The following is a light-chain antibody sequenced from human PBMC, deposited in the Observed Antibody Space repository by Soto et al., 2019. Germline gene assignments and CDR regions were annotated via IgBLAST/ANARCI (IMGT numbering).Light chain of an antibody. J-gene: IGLJ1*01. CDR3: AAWDASLNGYV. CDR1: SSNIGSKT. V-gene: IGLV1-44*01. CDR2: NSY. Sequence: QSVLTQTPSASGTPGQRVTISCSGSSSNIGSKTVNWYQQLPGTVPKLLIYNSYQRPSGVPDRFSGSKSGTSASLAISGLQSVDEADYYCAAWDASLNGYVFGAGTKLTVL.